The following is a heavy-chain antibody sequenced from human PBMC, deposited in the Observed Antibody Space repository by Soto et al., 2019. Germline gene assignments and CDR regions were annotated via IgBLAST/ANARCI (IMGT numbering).Heavy chain of an antibody. CDR1: GYTFTSYY. Sequence: QVQLVQSGAEVKKPGASVKVSCKASGYTFTSYYMHWVRQAPGQGLEWMGIINPSGGSTSYAQKSQGRVTMTRDTSTSTVYMELSSLRSEDTAVYYCARAGYYYYDSSGYYNNWFDPWGQGTLVTVSS. CDR3: ARAGYYYYDSSGYYNNWFDP. J-gene: IGHJ5*02. V-gene: IGHV1-46*01. D-gene: IGHD3-22*01. CDR2: INPSGGST.